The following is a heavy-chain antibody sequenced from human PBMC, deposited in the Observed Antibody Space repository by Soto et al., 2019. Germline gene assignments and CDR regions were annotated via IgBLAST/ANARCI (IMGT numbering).Heavy chain of an antibody. D-gene: IGHD6-13*01. CDR1: GFTFSSYA. CDR3: AKEAVMRAGYSSSWYRDYFDY. J-gene: IGHJ4*02. Sequence: GGSLRLSCAASGFTFSSYAMSWVRQAPGKGLEWVSAISGSGGSTYYADSVKGRFTISRDNSKNTLYLQMNSLRAEDTAVYYCAKEAVMRAGYSSSWYRDYFDYWGQGTLVTVSS. V-gene: IGHV3-23*01. CDR2: ISGSGGST.